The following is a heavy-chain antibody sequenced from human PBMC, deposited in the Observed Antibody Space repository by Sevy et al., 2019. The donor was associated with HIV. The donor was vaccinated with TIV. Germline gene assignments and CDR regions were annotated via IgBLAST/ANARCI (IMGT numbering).Heavy chain of an antibody. CDR2: IIPIFGTA. Sequence: ASVKVSCKASGGTFSSYAISWVRQAPGQGLEWMGGIIPIFGTANYAQKFQGRVTITADKSTSTAYMELSSLRSEDTAVYYCARTDGYKSFYYYMDVWGKGTTVTISS. D-gene: IGHD1-20*01. CDR1: GGTFSSYA. J-gene: IGHJ6*03. CDR3: ARTDGYKSFYYYMDV. V-gene: IGHV1-69*06.